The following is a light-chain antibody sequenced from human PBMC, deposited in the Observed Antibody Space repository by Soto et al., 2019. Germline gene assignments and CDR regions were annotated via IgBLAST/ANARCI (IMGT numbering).Light chain of an antibody. CDR3: QQYYSYPYT. CDR1: QGISSY. Sequence: AIRMTQSPSSFSASTGDRVTITCRASQGISSYLAWYQQKPGKAPKLLIYAASTLQSGVPSRFSGSGSGTDFTLTISCQESEDFATYYCQQYYSYPYTFGQGTELEIK. J-gene: IGKJ2*01. CDR2: AAS. V-gene: IGKV1-8*01.